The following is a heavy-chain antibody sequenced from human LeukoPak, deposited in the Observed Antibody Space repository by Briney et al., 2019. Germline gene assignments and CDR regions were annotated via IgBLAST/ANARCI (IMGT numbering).Heavy chain of an antibody. J-gene: IGHJ4*02. D-gene: IGHD3-10*01. Sequence: TLSLTCAVSGGSISSSNRWSWVRQAPGKGLEWVAVISYDGSNEYYADSVKGRFTISRDNSKNTLYLQMNSLRAEDTAVYYCVKGRSGTLYYFDYWGQGTLVTVSS. V-gene: IGHV3-30-3*01. CDR3: VKGRSGTLYYFDY. CDR2: ISYDGSNE. CDR1: GGSISSSN.